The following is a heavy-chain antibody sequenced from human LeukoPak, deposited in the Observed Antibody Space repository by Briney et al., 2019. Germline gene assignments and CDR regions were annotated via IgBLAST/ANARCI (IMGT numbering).Heavy chain of an antibody. V-gene: IGHV4-59*01. CDR3: ARDSSSYSYYYYMDV. J-gene: IGHJ6*03. CDR2: VYYSGST. D-gene: IGHD6-13*01. Sequence: SETLSLTCTVSGGSISTYYWSWIRQPPGKGLEWIGYVYYSGSTNYNPSLKSRVTISLDTSKNQFSLKLSSVTAADTAVYYCARDSSSYSYYYYMDVWGKGTTVTVSS. CDR1: GGSISTYY.